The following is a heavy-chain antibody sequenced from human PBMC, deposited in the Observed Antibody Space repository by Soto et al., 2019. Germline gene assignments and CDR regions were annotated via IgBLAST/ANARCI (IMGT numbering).Heavy chain of an antibody. J-gene: IGHJ4*02. V-gene: IGHV3-53*01. CDR1: GFTVSSNY. D-gene: IGHD2-21*01. CDR2: IYSGGST. CDR3: GVAWPM. Sequence: EVQLVESGGGLIQPGGSLRLSCAASGFTVSSNYMSWVRQAPGKGLEWVSVIYSGGSTYYADSVKGRLTISRDNSKNTLYLKTNSLRAADKAVYYCGVAWPMRGQGTLVTVSS.